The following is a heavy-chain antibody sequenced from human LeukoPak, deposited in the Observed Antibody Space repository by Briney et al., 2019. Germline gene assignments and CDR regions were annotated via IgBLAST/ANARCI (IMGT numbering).Heavy chain of an antibody. CDR2: INTDGSST. D-gene: IGHD5-12*01. Sequence: GGSLRLSCAASGFTFSSYWMHWVRQAPGKGLVWVSHINTDGSSTSYADSVKGRFTISRDNAKNTLYLQMNSLRAEDTAAYYCARDSDYEIVDPWGQGTLVTVSS. CDR3: ARDSDYEIVDP. V-gene: IGHV3-74*01. CDR1: GFTFSSYW. J-gene: IGHJ5*02.